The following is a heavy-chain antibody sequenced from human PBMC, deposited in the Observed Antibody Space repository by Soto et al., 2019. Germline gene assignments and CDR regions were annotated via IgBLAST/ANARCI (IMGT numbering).Heavy chain of an antibody. V-gene: IGHV3-7*03. CDR2: IKQDGSEK. Sequence: GGSLRLSCAASGFTFSSYWMSWVRQAPGKGLEWVANIKQDGSEKYYVDSVKGRFTISRDNAKNSLYLQMNSLRAEDTAVYYCARVVTPPAVYFDYWGQGTLVTVSS. D-gene: IGHD4-4*01. CDR1: GFTFSSYW. J-gene: IGHJ4*02. CDR3: ARVVTPPAVYFDY.